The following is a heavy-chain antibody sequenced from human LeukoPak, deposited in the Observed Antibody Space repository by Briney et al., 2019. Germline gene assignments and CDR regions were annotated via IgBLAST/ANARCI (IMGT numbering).Heavy chain of an antibody. V-gene: IGHV3-9*01. Sequence: GGSLRLSCASSGFTFGDYALHWVRQFPGKGLEWVSGISWNSGSIEYVDSVKGRFTISRDNAKNSLYLQMNSLRAEDTAVYYCAKGEYDILTPPITWGQGTLVTVSS. CDR1: GFTFGDYA. D-gene: IGHD3-9*01. CDR3: AKGEYDILTPPIT. CDR2: ISWNSGSI. J-gene: IGHJ4*02.